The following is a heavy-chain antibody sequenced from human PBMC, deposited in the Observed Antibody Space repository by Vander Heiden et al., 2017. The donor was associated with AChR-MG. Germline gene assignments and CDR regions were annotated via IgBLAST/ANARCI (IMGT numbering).Heavy chain of an antibody. V-gene: IGHV5-51*01. CDR2: IYPGDSDT. Sequence: EVQPVQSGAEVKKPAEPLKTSCKGPGYIFTSYWTGWVRQMPGKGLEWMGIIYPGDSDTRYSPSFQGQVTISADKSISTAYLQWSSLKASDTAMYYCARPPLGVHIDGSGSNEVDYWGQGTLVTVSS. CDR1: GYIFTSYW. CDR3: ARPPLGVHIDGSGSNEVDY. J-gene: IGHJ4*02. D-gene: IGHD3-10*01.